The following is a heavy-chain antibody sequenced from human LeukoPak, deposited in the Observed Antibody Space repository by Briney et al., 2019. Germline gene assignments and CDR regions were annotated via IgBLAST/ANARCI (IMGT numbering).Heavy chain of an antibody. J-gene: IGHJ5*02. CDR3: ARSCIVVVPAAIHTERYWFDP. V-gene: IGHV1-2*02. CDR2: INPNSGGT. D-gene: IGHD2-2*01. Sequence: ASVKVSCKASGYTFTGYYMHWVRQAPGQGLEWMGWINPNSGGTNYAQKFQGRVTMTRDTSISTAYMELSRLRSDDTAVYYCARSCIVVVPAAIHTERYWFDPWGQGTLVTVSS. CDR1: GYTFTGYY.